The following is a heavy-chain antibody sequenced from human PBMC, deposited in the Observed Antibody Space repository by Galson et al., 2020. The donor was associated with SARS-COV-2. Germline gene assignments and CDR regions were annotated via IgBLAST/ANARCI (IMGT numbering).Heavy chain of an antibody. CDR2: IDWDDDT. Sequence: SGPTLVNPTQTLTLTCTFYRFSLSTSGMCVSWIRQPPGKALEWLARIDWDDDTYYSTSLKTRLPISKDTSKNQVVLTMTNMDPVDTATYYCARNTFMWTGYYHYYYYGMDVWGQGTTVTVSS. V-gene: IGHV2-70*11. D-gene: IGHD3-9*01. CDR3: ARNTFMWTGYYHYYYYGMDV. J-gene: IGHJ6*02. CDR1: RFSLSTSGMC.